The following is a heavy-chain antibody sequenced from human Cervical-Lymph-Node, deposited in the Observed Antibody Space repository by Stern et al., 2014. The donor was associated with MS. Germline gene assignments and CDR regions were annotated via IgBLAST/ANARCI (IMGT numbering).Heavy chain of an antibody. V-gene: IGHV3-33*01. Sequence: QVQLVQSGGGVVQPGRSLRLSCAASGFTFSNYGMHWVRQAPGKGLEWLAVIWYDGNKKYYADSVKGRFHISRDNSKNNMFLAIRSLTAEDTALYYCARGNWNYEGMGYWGQGTLVTVSS. CDR3: ARGNWNYEGMGY. J-gene: IGHJ4*02. CDR1: GFTFSNYG. CDR2: IWYDGNKK. D-gene: IGHD1-7*01.